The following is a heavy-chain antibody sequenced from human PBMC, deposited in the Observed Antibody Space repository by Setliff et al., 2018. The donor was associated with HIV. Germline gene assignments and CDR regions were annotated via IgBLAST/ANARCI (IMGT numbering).Heavy chain of an antibody. Sequence: PGGSLRLSCAASGFTFSSNWMNWVRQAPGKGLEWVASINRDGSEIHYVGSVQGRFTISRDNAKNSLYLQMNSLRAEDTAVYYCVKSASRDLRGWLHWGQGTPVTVSS. J-gene: IGHJ4*02. CDR3: VKSASRDLRGWLH. D-gene: IGHD6-19*01. CDR1: GFTFSSNW. CDR2: INRDGSEI. V-gene: IGHV3-7*01.